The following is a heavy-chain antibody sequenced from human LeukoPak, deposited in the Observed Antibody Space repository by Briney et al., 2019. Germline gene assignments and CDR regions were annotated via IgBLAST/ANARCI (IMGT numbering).Heavy chain of an antibody. Sequence: GGSLRLSCAASGFTFDDYAMHWVRQAPGKGLEWVSLISGDGGSTYYADSVKGRFTISRDNSKNSLYLQMNSLRTEDTALYYCAKGSNGGPFDPTPRDYFDYWGQGTLVTVSS. CDR2: ISGDGGST. V-gene: IGHV3-43*02. CDR1: GFTFDDYA. CDR3: AKGSNGGPFDPTPRDYFDY. J-gene: IGHJ4*02. D-gene: IGHD3-9*01.